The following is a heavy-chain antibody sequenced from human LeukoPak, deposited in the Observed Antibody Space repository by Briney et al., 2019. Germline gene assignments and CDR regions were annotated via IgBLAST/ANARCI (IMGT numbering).Heavy chain of an antibody. Sequence: GGSLRLSCTNSGPTFNRDWMGWLRQAPGKGLGWLAHIKPDESRIFYADSVKGRFALSRDNAKNSVHLQMNSLRAEDTAVYFCARLILWETSNAFDIWGQGTMVTVSS. CDR2: IKPDESRI. CDR3: ARLILWETSNAFDI. CDR1: GPTFNRDW. D-gene: IGHD1-26*01. V-gene: IGHV3-7*03. J-gene: IGHJ3*02.